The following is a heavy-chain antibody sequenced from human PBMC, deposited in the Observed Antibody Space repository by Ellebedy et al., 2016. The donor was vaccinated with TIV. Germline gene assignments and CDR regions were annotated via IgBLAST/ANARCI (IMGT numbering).Heavy chain of an antibody. V-gene: IGHV3-13*01. J-gene: IGHJ4*02. Sequence: GESLKISCAASGFTFSSHDMHWVRQPTGKGLEWVSGITSAGDTYYLGSVKGRFIISRDNSKNTLYLQMDSLRAEDTALYSCAKDIRDGIVGWGQGTLVTVSS. CDR3: AKDIRDGIVG. D-gene: IGHD1-26*01. CDR1: GFTFSSHD. CDR2: ITSAGDT.